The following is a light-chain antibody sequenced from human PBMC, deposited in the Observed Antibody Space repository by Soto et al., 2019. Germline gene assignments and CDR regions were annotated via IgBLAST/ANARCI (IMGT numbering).Light chain of an antibody. J-gene: IGKJ5*01. CDR1: QSVSSY. Sequence: VVTQSPATLSLSPGERATLSCRASQSVSSYLAWYQQKPGQAPRLLIYDASNRATGIPARFSGSGSGTDFTLTISSLEPEDFAVYYCQQRSNWPITFGQGTRLEIK. CDR2: DAS. V-gene: IGKV3-11*01. CDR3: QQRSNWPIT.